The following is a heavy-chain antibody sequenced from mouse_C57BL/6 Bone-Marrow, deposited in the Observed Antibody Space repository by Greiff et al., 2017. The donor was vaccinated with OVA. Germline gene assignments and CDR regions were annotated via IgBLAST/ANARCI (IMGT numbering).Heavy chain of an antibody. CDR3: ARRAGADWYFDV. Sequence: VQLQQSGPELVKPGASVKISCKASGYTFTDYYMNWVKQSHGKSLEWIGDINPNNGGTSYNQKFKGKATLTVDKSSSTAYMELRSLTSEDSAVYYCARRAGADWYFDVWGIGTTVTVSS. CDR2: INPNNGGT. D-gene: IGHD4-1*01. J-gene: IGHJ1*03. CDR1: GYTFTDYY. V-gene: IGHV1-26*01.